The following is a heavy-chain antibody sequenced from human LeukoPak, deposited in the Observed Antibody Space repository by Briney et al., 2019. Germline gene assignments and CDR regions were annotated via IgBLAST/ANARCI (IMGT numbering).Heavy chain of an antibody. V-gene: IGHV4-34*01. J-gene: IGHJ6*03. CDR2: INHSGST. CDR3: ARARWGSGYYYVKGNMDV. CDR1: GGSFSGYY. D-gene: IGHD3-22*01. Sequence: SETLSHTCVVYGGSFSGYYWSWIRQPPGKGREWIGEINHSGSTNYNPSLKSRVTISVGTSKNQSSLKLSSVTAADTAVYYCARARWGSGYYYVKGNMDVWGKGTTVTVSS.